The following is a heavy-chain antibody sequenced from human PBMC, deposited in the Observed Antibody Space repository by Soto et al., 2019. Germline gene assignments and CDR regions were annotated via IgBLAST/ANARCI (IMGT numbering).Heavy chain of an antibody. CDR3: AKDRRRGSYGYVTFAM. CDR1: RLTFSSYG. CDR2: ISYDESKK. J-gene: IGHJ3*02. V-gene: IGHV3-30*18. D-gene: IGHD3-16*01. Sequence: QVQLVESGGGVVQPGMSLRLSCGASRLTFSSYGMHWVRQAPGKGLEWVALISYDESKKYYADSVKGRFTISRDNSKNTLYLQMDSLRGEDTAVYYCAKDRRRGSYGYVTFAMWRQGTMVTFSS.